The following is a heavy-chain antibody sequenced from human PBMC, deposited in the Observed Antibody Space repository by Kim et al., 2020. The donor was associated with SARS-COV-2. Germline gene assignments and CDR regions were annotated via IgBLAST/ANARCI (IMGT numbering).Heavy chain of an antibody. D-gene: IGHD2-2*02. CDR3: ARMGDIVVVPAAIRPNWFDP. Sequence: ASVKVSCKASGYTFTSYGISWVRQAPGQGLEWMGWISAYNGNTNYAQKLQGRVTMTTDTSTSTAYMELRSLRSDDTAVYYCARMGDIVVVPAAIRPNWFDPWGQGTLVTVSS. V-gene: IGHV1-18*01. CDR2: ISAYNGNT. CDR1: GYTFTSYG. J-gene: IGHJ5*02.